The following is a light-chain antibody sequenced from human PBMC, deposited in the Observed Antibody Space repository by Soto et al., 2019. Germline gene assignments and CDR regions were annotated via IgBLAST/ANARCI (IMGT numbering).Light chain of an antibody. J-gene: IGKJ5*01. CDR1: QGVSSY. CDR2: DVS. V-gene: IGKV3-11*01. CDR3: QQRSDWSIT. Sequence: EIVFTQSPATLSLSPGKRATLSCRASQGVSSYLVWYQQKPGQAPRLLIYDVSNSATGIPARFSGSGSGKDFTLSISSREHEDFAVYYCQQRSDWSITFGQGTRLEN.